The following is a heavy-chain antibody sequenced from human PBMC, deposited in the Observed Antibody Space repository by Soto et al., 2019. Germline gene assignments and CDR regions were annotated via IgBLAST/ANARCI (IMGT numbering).Heavy chain of an antibody. CDR2: IRDNSATR. D-gene: IGHD2-2*01. J-gene: IGHJ3*01. CDR1: GFTFSSHH. Sequence: EVQLVESGGGLVKPGGSLRLSCVASGFTFSSHHMQWARQAPGKGLEWVSYIRDNSATRYYADSVRGRFTISRDNAQNSVFLQMNSLRDEDTAVYYCGREYRFDIDLWGHGTMVTVSS. V-gene: IGHV3-48*02. CDR3: GREYRFDIDL.